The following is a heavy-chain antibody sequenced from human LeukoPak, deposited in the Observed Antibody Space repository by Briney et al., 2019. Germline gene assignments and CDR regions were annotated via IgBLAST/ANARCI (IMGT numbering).Heavy chain of an antibody. CDR2: IYPGDSDT. J-gene: IGHJ4*02. V-gene: IGHV5-51*01. CDR1: GYSFPTYW. CDR3: ARTSGSYLGDYDY. D-gene: IGHD1-26*01. Sequence: GESPKISCKGSGYSFPTYWIGWVRQMPGKGLEWMGIIYPGDSDTRYSPSFQGQVTISADKYINTAYLQWSGLKASDTAIYYCARTSGSYLGDYDYWGQGTLVTVSS.